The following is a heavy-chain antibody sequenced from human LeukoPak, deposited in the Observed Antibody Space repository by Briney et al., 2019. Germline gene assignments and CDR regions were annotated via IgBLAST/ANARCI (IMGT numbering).Heavy chain of an antibody. J-gene: IGHJ4*02. CDR3: VTDRGSYRPIDY. CDR2: ISSSGTYI. V-gene: IGHV3-21*01. Sequence: GGSLRLSCAASTFTFSSYNMNWVRQAPGKGLEWVSSISSSGTYIYYRDSVKGRFTISRDNAENSLYLEMNSLRVEDTAIYYCVTDRGSYRPIDYWGQGTLVTVSS. D-gene: IGHD1-26*01. CDR1: TFTFSSYN.